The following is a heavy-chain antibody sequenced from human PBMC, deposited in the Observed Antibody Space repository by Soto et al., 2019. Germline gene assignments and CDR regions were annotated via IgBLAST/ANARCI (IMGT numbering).Heavy chain of an antibody. CDR3: ARENYSESSGYYYALRVFDY. CDR2: IYYSGST. V-gene: IGHV4-31*03. CDR1: GGSISSGGYY. J-gene: IGHJ4*02. Sequence: PLSLTCTVSGGSISSGGYYWSWIRQHPGKGREWIGYIYYSGSTYYNPSLKSRVTISVDTSKNQFSLKLSSVTAADTAVYYCARENYSESSGYYYALRVFDYWGQGTLVTVSS. D-gene: IGHD3-22*01.